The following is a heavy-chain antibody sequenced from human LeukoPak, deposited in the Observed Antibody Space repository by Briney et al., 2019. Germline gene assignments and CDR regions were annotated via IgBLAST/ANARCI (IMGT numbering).Heavy chain of an antibody. D-gene: IGHD3-22*01. V-gene: IGHV1-18*01. Sequence: ASVKVSCKASGYTFTSYGISWVRQASGQGLEWMGWISAYNGNTNYAQKLQGRVTMTTDTSTSTAYMELRSLRSDDTAVYYCAREASSGYPSDYWGQGTLVTVSS. CDR1: GYTFTSYG. J-gene: IGHJ4*02. CDR3: AREASSGYPSDY. CDR2: ISAYNGNT.